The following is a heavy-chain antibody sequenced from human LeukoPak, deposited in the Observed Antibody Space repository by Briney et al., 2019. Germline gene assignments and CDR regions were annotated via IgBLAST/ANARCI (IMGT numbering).Heavy chain of an antibody. D-gene: IGHD6-19*01. V-gene: IGHV4-38-2*02. J-gene: IGHJ4*02. CDR3: ARRHTSGWFYY. CDR2: IYRSGST. CDR1: GYSISNGYY. Sequence: SETLSLTCTVSGYSISNGYYWDWIRQPPGRGLEWIGNIYRSGSTSYNPSLKRRGTISVDTSKNQVSLKVNSVTAADTAVYYCARRHTSGWFYYWGQGTLVTVSS.